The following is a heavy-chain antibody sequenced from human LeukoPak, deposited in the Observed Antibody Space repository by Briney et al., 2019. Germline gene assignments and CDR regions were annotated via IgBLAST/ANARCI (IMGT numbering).Heavy chain of an antibody. J-gene: IGHJ4*02. CDR3: ARGFGYYGSGSFFDY. CDR1: GFTFDDYG. Sequence: GGSLRLSCAASGFTFDDYGMSWVRQAPGKGLEWVSGINWNGGSTGYADSVKGRFTISRDNAKNSLYLQMNSLRAEDTALYYCARGFGYYGSGSFFDYWDQGTLVTVSS. CDR2: INWNGGST. V-gene: IGHV3-20*04. D-gene: IGHD3-10*01.